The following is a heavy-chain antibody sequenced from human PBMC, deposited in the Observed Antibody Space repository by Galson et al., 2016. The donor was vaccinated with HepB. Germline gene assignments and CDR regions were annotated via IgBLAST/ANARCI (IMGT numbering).Heavy chain of an antibody. J-gene: IGHJ4*02. V-gene: IGHV1-46*01. CDR1: GYTFTNDY. CDR3: ARDNGHHSFDY. D-gene: IGHD2-8*01. Sequence: SVKVSCKAPGYTFTNDYMHWVRQAPGQGLEWMGRIILSDGTTIHAQKFQGRVTMTRDMSTSAVFLELSSLGSDDTALYYCARDNGHHSFDYWGQGPWSPSPQ. CDR2: IILSDGTT.